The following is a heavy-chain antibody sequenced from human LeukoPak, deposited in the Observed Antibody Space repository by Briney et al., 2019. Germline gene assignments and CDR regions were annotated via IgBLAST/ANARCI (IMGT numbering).Heavy chain of an antibody. D-gene: IGHD1-26*01. CDR2: IYTSGST. Sequence: PSETLSLTCTVSGGSISSYYWSSIRQPAGKGLEWIGRIYTSGSTNYNPSLKSRVTISVDKSKNQFSLKLSSVTAADTAVYYCATYGKSYSGSYYDYVGVWGKGTTVTVSS. J-gene: IGHJ6*03. CDR1: GGSISSYY. CDR3: ATYGKSYSGSYYDYVGV. V-gene: IGHV4-4*07.